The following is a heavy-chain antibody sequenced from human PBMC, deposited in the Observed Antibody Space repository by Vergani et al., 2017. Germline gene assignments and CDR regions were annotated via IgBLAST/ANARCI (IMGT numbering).Heavy chain of an antibody. CDR3: ARGKFDAYDFWSGSYYYYYMDV. V-gene: IGHV4-31*03. J-gene: IGHJ6*03. CDR1: GGSISSGGYY. Sequence: QVQLQESGPGLVKPSQTLSLTCTVSGGSISSGGYYWSWIRQHPGKGLEWIGYIYYSGSTYYNPSLKSRVTISVDTSKNPFSLKLSSVTAADTAVYYCARGKFDAYDFWSGSYYYYYMDVWGKGTTVTVSS. CDR2: IYYSGST. D-gene: IGHD3-3*01.